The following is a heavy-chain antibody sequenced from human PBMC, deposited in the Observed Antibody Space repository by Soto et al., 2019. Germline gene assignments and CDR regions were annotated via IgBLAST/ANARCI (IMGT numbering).Heavy chain of an antibody. CDR3: ARGSGDIVLVPAAYFDY. CDR2: VFIGGTT. V-gene: IGHV3-53*01. J-gene: IGHJ4*02. Sequence: GGSLRLSCAASGFTVSSSQMTWVRQAPGKALEWVSVVFIGGTTQYAVSVKGRFTISRDYSKNTVYLQMNSLRAEDTAVYYCARGSGDIVLVPAAYFDYWGQGTLVTVPS. D-gene: IGHD2-2*01. CDR1: GFTVSSSQ.